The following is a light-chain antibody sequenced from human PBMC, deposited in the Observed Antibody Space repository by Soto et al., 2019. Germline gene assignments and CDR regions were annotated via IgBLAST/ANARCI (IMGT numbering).Light chain of an antibody. CDR2: DAS. CDR1: QTVSSS. J-gene: IGKJ4*01. CDR3: QERISWPRVLP. Sequence: EVVLTQAPAALSLSPGDRGALSCRASQTVSSSVAWYQQTPGQGPRLVIYDASIRSTGIPARFSGSGSGTDFTRTLSGLEPENSGVYYLQERISWPRVLPFGAGTKVEIK. V-gene: IGKV3-11*01.